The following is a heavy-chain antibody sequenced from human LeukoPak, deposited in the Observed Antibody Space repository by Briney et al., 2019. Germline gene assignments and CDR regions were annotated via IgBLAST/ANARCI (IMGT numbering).Heavy chain of an antibody. CDR1: SGSVCGGGYY. J-gene: IGHJ6*03. Sequence: SQTLSLTCTVSSGSVCGGGYYWSWIRQHPAKGLEWIGYISYSGSTYYNPSLKSRLTISLDTSENQFSLKLSSVTAADTAVYYCASPQYDYYYMDVWGKGTTVTVSS. CDR3: ASPQYDYYYMDV. CDR2: ISYSGST. V-gene: IGHV4-31*03.